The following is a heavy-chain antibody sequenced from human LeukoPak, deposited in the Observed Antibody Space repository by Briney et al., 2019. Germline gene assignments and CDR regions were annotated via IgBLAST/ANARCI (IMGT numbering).Heavy chain of an antibody. CDR2: ISYDGSNK. CDR3: AKGGSSWDFDY. V-gene: IGHV3-30*18. D-gene: IGHD6-13*01. Sequence: PGGSLRLSCAASGFTFSSYGMHWVRQAPGKGLEWVAVISYDGSNKYYADSVKGRFTISRDNSKNTLYVQMNSLRAEDTAVYYCAKGGSSWDFDYWGQGTLVTVSS. J-gene: IGHJ4*02. CDR1: GFTFSSYG.